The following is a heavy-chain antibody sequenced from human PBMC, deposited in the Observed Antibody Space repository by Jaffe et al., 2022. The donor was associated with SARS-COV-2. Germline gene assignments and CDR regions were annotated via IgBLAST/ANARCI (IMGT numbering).Heavy chain of an antibody. CDR3: ARDRRYYDNTGYSFNS. CDR1: GFTFSDYY. D-gene: IGHD3-22*01. Sequence: QVQLVESGGGLVKPGGSLRLSCAASGFTFSDYYMTWIRQAPGKGLEWVSCISSSGSPLDYADSVKGRFTISRDNTRNSLYLQMNSLRAEDTAVYYCARDRRYYDNTGYSFNSWGQGTLVSVSS. J-gene: IGHJ4*02. V-gene: IGHV3-11*01. CDR2: ISSSGSPL.